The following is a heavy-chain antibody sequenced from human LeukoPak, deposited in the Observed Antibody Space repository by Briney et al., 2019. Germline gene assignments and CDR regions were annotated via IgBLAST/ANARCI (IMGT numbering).Heavy chain of an antibody. CDR3: ARSGHIDY. CDR2: ISAYNGNT. Sequence: ASVKVSCKASGYTFSSYGISWVRQAPGQGLEWMGWISAYNGNTNYAHKFQGRVTMTTDTSTTTAYMELRSLRSDDTVVYYCARSGHIDYWGQGTLVTVSS. V-gene: IGHV1-18*01. CDR1: GYTFSSYG. J-gene: IGHJ4*02. D-gene: IGHD2-15*01.